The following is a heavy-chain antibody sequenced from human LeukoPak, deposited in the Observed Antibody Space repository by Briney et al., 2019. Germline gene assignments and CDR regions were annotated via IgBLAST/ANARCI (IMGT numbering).Heavy chain of an antibody. Sequence: GGSLRLSCAASGFTFSSYSMNWVRQAPGKGLEWVSSISSGSTYIYYADSVKGRFTISRDNAKNSLYLQMNSLRAEDTAVYYCATGSRITMLQGDYWGQGALVTVSS. D-gene: IGHD3-10*01. CDR1: GFTFSSYS. CDR2: ISSGSTYI. J-gene: IGHJ4*02. CDR3: ATGSRITMLQGDY. V-gene: IGHV3-21*01.